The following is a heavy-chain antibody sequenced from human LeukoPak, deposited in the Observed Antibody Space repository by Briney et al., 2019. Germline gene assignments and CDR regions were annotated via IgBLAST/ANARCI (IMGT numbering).Heavy chain of an antibody. V-gene: IGHV1-18*01. CDR2: ISTYNGNA. J-gene: IGHJ4*02. Sequence: ASVKVSCKASDYTFTNYGISWVRQAPGQGLEWMGWISTYNGNANYAQKLQGRVTMTTDTSTSTAYMELRSLRSDDTAVYYCARDCSSSSCYNVYWGQGTLVTVPS. CDR3: ARDCSSSSCYNVY. D-gene: IGHD2-2*02. CDR1: DYTFTNYG.